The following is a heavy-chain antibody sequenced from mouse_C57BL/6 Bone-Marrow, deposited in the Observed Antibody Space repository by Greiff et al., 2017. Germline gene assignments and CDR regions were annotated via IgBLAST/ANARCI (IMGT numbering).Heavy chain of an antibody. CDR3: ARGGCGWYFDV. J-gene: IGHJ1*03. Sequence: VKLMESGAELVKPGASVKLSCKASGYTFTSYWMHWVRQRPGQGLEWVGYINPSSGYTKYNKKFKDKGTLTTDKSSSTAYMQLSSLTYEDSAVYYCARGGCGWYFDVWGTGTTVTVSS. CDR2: INPSSGYT. V-gene: IGHV1-7*01. D-gene: IGHD1-1*02. CDR1: GYTFTSYW.